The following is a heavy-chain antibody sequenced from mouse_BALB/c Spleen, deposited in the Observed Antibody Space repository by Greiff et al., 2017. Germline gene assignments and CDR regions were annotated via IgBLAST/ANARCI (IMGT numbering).Heavy chain of an antibody. J-gene: IGHJ4*01. CDR2: IRNKANGYTT. D-gene: IGHD2-10*02. V-gene: IGHV7-3*02. Sequence: EVQLVESGGGLVQPGGSLRLSCATSGFTFTDYYMSWVRQPPGKALEWLGFIRNKANGYTTEYSASVQGRFTISRDNSQSILYLQMNTLRAEDSATYYCARYGNYDYAMDYWGQGTSVTVSS. CDR3: ARYGNYDYAMDY. CDR1: GFTFTDYY.